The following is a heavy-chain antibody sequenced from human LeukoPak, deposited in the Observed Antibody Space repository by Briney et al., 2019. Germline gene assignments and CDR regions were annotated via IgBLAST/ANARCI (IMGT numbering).Heavy chain of an antibody. Sequence: SETLSLTCTVAGGSISSGDYYWSWIRQPPGKGLEWIGYIYYSGSTYYNPSLKSRVTISVDTSKNQFSLKLSSVTAADTAVYYCARANGDSIYYYYYYMDVCGKGTTVTVSS. V-gene: IGHV4-30-4*08. CDR3: ARANGDSIYYYYYYMDV. CDR1: GGSISSGDYY. CDR2: IYYSGST. D-gene: IGHD4-17*01. J-gene: IGHJ6*03.